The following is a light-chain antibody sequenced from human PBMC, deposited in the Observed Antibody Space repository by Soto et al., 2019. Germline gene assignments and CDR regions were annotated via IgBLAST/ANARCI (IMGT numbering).Light chain of an antibody. V-gene: IGKV3-15*01. CDR2: GAS. CDR3: QQYILWPRT. Sequence: EIVMTQSPATLSVSPGERATLSCRASQRISNNLAWYQQKAGQAPRLLIYGASTRATGIPARFSGSGSETEFTLTISSLQSEDFAVYYCQQYILWPRTFGQGTKVDIK. J-gene: IGKJ1*01. CDR1: QRISNN.